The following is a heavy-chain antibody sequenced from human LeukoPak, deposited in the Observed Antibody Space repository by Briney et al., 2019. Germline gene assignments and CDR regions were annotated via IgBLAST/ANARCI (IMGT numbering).Heavy chain of an antibody. CDR1: GGSISSYF. J-gene: IGHJ5*02. CDR3: ARESAPGSGSWFGP. D-gene: IGHD3-10*01. Sequence: KPSETLSRTCTVSGGSISSYFWTWIRQPAGKGLEWIGHIYTSGSTNFNPSLKSRVTMSVDTSKNQFSLKLTSVTAADTAVYYCARESAPGSGSWFGPWGQGTLVTVSS. CDR2: IYTSGST. V-gene: IGHV4-4*07.